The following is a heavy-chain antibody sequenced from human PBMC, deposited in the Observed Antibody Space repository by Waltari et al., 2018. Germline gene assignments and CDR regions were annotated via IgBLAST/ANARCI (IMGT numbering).Heavy chain of an antibody. CDR3: GSGQQPVLDAFDI. J-gene: IGHJ3*02. Sequence: EVQLVESGGGLVQPGGSLRLSCAASGFTFSNYWMHWVRQAPGKGLVWVSHINSDGSSTNYAVSVNGRFTISRDNAKNTLYLQMNGLKAEDTAVYYCGSGQQPVLDAFDIWGQGTMVTVSS. D-gene: IGHD6-13*01. CDR2: INSDGSST. CDR1: GFTFSNYW. V-gene: IGHV3-74*01.